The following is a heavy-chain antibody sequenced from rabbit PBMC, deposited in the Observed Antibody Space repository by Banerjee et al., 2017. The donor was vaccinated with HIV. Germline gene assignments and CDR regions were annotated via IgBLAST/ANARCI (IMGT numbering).Heavy chain of an antibody. J-gene: IGHJ4*01. CDR1: GFSFSSSYY. Sequence: QQQLEESGGDLVQPEGSLTLTCTASGFSFSSSYYMCWVRQAPGKGLEWIGYINTGSGSTDYASWVNGRFTISKTSSTTVTLQMTSLTASDTATYFCARYIPISGSWIANLWGPGTLVTVS. CDR3: ARYIPISGSWIANL. D-gene: IGHD1-1*01. CDR2: INTGSGST. V-gene: IGHV1S45*01.